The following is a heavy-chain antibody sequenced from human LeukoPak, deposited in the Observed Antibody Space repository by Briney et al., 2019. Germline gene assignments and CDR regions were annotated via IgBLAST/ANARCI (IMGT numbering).Heavy chain of an antibody. CDR3: AKSRCRIEVVCVY. Sequence: GAPLRLSCAASGFTFSSYAMSGVRQAPGKAVEWVLAISGSGDSTYYAASVKGRFTISKDNSKNTLYLQRNSLRAEDTAVYYGAKSRCRIEVVCVYWGQGTLVTVSS. V-gene: IGHV3-23*01. CDR1: GFTFSSYA. CDR2: ISGSGDST. J-gene: IGHJ4*02. D-gene: IGHD3-22*01.